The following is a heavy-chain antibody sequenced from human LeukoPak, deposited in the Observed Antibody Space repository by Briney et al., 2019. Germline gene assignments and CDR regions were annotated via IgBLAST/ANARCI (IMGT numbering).Heavy chain of an antibody. CDR1: GYTFTSYD. CDR2: MNPNSGNT. D-gene: IGHD4-17*01. Sequence: ASVKVSCKASGYTFTSYDINWVRQATGQGLEWMGWMNPNSGNTGYAQKFQGRVTITRNTSISTAYMELSSLRSEDMAVYYCAREGAARTVDYWGQGTLVTVSS. CDR3: AREGAARTVDY. V-gene: IGHV1-8*03. J-gene: IGHJ4*02.